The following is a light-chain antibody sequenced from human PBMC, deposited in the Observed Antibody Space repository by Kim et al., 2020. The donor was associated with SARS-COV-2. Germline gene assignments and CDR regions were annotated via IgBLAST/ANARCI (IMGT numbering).Light chain of an antibody. J-gene: IGKJ2*01. CDR2: DAS. Sequence: DMQLTQSPSSLSAFVGDRVTITCQANQDISNTLNWYQQEPRKAHKLLIYDASILESGVSPRFSGSGSGTFFSLTINNLQPEDSATYFCQQRQTFGQGTKLEI. CDR1: QDISNT. CDR3: QQRQT. V-gene: IGKV1-33*01.